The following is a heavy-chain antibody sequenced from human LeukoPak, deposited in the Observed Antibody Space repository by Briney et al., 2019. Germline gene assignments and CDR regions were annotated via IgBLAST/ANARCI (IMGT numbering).Heavy chain of an antibody. D-gene: IGHD1-14*01. J-gene: IGHJ4*02. CDR2: ISGSGGST. V-gene: IGHV3-23*01. Sequence: SLRLSCAASGFTFSTSAMSWVRQAPGKGLEWVSVISGSGGSTYYADSVKGRFTISRDNSNNTLYLQMNSLRAEDTAIYYCAIRNYYFAYWGQGTLVTVSS. CDR3: AIRNYYFAY. CDR1: GFTFSTSA.